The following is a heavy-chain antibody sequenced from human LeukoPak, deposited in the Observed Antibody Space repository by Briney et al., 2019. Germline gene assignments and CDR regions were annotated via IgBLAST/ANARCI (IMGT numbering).Heavy chain of an antibody. J-gene: IGHJ4*02. D-gene: IGHD2-2*01. Sequence: SETLSLICAVYGGSFSGYYWSWIRQPPGKGLEWIGEINHSGSTNYNPSLKSRVTISVDTSKNQFSLKLSSVTAADTAVYYCARGLADCSSTSCYVDYWGQGTLVTVSS. CDR1: GGSFSGYY. CDR3: ARGLADCSSTSCYVDY. CDR2: INHSGST. V-gene: IGHV4-34*01.